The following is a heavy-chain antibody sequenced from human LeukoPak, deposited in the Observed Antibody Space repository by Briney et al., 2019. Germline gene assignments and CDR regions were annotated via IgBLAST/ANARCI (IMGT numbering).Heavy chain of an antibody. V-gene: IGHV4-34*01. J-gene: IGHJ5*02. CDR1: GGSFSGYY. CDR3: AGIDFHNWFDP. Sequence: SETLSLTCAVYGGSFSGYYWSWIRQPPGKGLEWIGEINHSGSTNYNPSLKSRVTISVDTSKNQFSLKLSSVTAADTAVYYCAGIDFHNWFDPWGQGTLVTVSS. CDR2: INHSGST. D-gene: IGHD3-3*01.